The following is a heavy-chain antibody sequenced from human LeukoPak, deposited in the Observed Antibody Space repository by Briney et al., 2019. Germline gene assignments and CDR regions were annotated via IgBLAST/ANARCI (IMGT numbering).Heavy chain of an antibody. J-gene: IGHJ5*02. D-gene: IGHD2-15*01. Sequence: SETLSLTCTVSGGSISNSNSYWGWIRQSPGKGLEWIANIYYSGSTYYNPSLKSRLTISVDTSKNQFSLKLSSVTAADTAVYYCARVVVPGWFDPWGQGNLVTVSS. CDR2: IYYSGST. CDR3: ARVVVPGWFDP. V-gene: IGHV4-39*07. CDR1: GGSISNSNSY.